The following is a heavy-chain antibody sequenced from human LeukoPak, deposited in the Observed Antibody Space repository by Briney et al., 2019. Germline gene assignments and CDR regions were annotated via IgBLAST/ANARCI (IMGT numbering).Heavy chain of an antibody. D-gene: IGHD3-10*01. J-gene: IGHJ5*02. CDR2: INHSGST. Sequence: SETLSLTCAVYGGSFSDYYWSWIRQPPGKGLEWIGEINHSGSTNYNPSLNSRATISIDTSKNQFSLKLSSVTAADPAVYYCARTSSGITMVRARVSTRWFDPWGQGTLVTVSS. V-gene: IGHV4-34*01. CDR3: ARTSSGITMVRARVSTRWFDP. CDR1: GGSFSDYY.